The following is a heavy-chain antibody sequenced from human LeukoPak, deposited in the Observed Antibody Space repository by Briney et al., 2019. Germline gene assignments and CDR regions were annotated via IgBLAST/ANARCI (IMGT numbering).Heavy chain of an antibody. V-gene: IGHV4/OR15-8*01. D-gene: IGHD2-2*01. Sequence: PSETLSLTCDVSGGSIDSTNWWNWVRQPPGKGLEWIGEIHHDGRINYNPSLKSRVTLSVDKSKNQFSLHLNSVTPEDTAVYYCARRLTQYDCFDPWGQGILVTVSS. CDR1: GGSIDSTNW. CDR2: IHHDGRI. J-gene: IGHJ5*02. CDR3: ARRLTQYDCFDP.